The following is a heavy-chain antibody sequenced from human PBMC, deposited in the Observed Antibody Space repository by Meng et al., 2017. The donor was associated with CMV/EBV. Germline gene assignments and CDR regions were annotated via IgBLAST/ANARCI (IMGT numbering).Heavy chain of an antibody. Sequence: ASVKVSCKASGYTFTGYYMHWVRQAPGQGLEWMGWINPNSGGTNYAQKCQGRVTMTRDTSISTAYMELSRLRSDDTAVYYCARSESSLRMPAIWYWGQGTLVTVSS. CDR2: INPNSGGT. J-gene: IGHJ4*02. CDR3: ARSESSLRMPAIWY. D-gene: IGHD2-2*01. CDR1: GYTFTGYY. V-gene: IGHV1-2*02.